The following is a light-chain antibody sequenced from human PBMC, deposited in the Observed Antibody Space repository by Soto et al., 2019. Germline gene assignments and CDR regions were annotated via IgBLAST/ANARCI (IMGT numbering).Light chain of an antibody. Sequence: EIVLTQSPATLSLSPGEPATLSCGASRSVSSYLAWYQQKPGQAPRLLIYGAYTRATGIQARFSGSGSGTEFTLTISSLQSEDFAVYYCQQYNNWPITFGQGTRLDIK. V-gene: IGKV3-15*01. CDR2: GAY. CDR1: RSVSSY. J-gene: IGKJ5*01. CDR3: QQYNNWPIT.